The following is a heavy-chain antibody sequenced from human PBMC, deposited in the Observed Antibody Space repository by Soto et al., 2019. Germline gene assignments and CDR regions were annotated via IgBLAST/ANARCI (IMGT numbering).Heavy chain of an antibody. J-gene: IGHJ4*02. V-gene: IGHV5-51*01. D-gene: IGHD6-13*01. CDR1: GYYFATYW. Sequence: PGESLKISCRTSGYYFATYWIGWVRQMPGKGLEWMGIIYPGDSHTIYSPSFQGQVTISADKSISTAYLHWGSLQASDTAMYYCARNYDSSRWSNFDSWGQGTMVTVYS. CDR2: IYPGDSHT. CDR3: ARNYDSSRWSNFDS.